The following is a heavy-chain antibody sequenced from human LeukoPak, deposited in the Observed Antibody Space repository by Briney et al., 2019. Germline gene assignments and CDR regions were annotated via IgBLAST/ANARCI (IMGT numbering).Heavy chain of an antibody. V-gene: IGHV1-18*04. J-gene: IGHJ4*02. Sequence: ASVKVSCKASGYTFTSYGISWVRQAPGQGLEWMGWISAYNGNTNYAQKLQGRVTMTTDTSTSTAYMELRSLRSDDTAVYYCARDRLSDILTGCQGPFGYWGQGTLVTVSS. CDR3: ARDRLSDILTGCQGPFGY. CDR2: ISAYNGNT. CDR1: GYTFTSYG. D-gene: IGHD3-9*01.